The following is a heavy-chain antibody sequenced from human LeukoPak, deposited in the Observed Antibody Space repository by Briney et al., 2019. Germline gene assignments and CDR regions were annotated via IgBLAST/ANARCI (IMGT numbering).Heavy chain of an antibody. Sequence: GASVKVSCKVSGYTLTELSMHWVRQAPGKGLEWMGGFDPEDSETIYAQKFQGRVTMTEDTSTDTAYMELSSLRSEDTAVYYCATPPMGSGWYGPFDYWGQGTLVTVSS. CDR1: GYTLTELS. J-gene: IGHJ4*02. CDR2: FDPEDSET. D-gene: IGHD6-19*01. V-gene: IGHV1-24*01. CDR3: ATPPMGSGWYGPFDY.